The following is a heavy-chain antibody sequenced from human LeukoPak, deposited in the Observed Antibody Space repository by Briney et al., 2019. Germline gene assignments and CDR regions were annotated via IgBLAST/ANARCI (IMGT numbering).Heavy chain of an antibody. CDR3: AKDGADPLYGMDV. CDR2: ISYDGSNK. D-gene: IGHD3-16*01. J-gene: IGHJ6*02. CDR1: GFTFSSYG. V-gene: IGHV3-30*18. Sequence: GGSLRLSCAASGFTFSSYGMHWVRQAPGKGLEWVAVISYDGSNKYYADSVKGRFTISRDNSKNTLYLQMNSLRAEDTAVYYCAKDGADPLYGMDVWGQGTTVTVSS.